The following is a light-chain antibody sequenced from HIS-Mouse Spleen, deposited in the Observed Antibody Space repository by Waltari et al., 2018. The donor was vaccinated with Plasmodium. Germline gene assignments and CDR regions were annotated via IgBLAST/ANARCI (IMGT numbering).Light chain of an antibody. CDR3: QHYSSWSFT. CDR1: QSVSSN. Sequence: EIVMTQSPATLSVSQGERATLSCRASQSVSSNLAWYQQKPGQAPRLLIYGASLRATGIPVRFSGGGSGTEFTLTISSLQSEDFAVYYCQHYSSWSFTFGPGTKVDI. V-gene: IGKV3-15*01. CDR2: GAS. J-gene: IGKJ3*01.